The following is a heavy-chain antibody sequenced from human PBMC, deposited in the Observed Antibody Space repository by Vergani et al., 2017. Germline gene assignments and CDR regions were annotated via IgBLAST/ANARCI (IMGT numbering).Heavy chain of an antibody. CDR3: ARYFLGIAARPSPGDAFDF. J-gene: IGHJ3*01. D-gene: IGHD6-6*01. Sequence: QVQLVQSGAEVKKPGASVKVSCKASGYTFTSYGISWVRQAPGQGLEWMGWISAYNGNTNYAQKLQGRVTITTDTSTSTAYMELRSLRCDDTAVYYCARYFLGIAARPSPGDAFDFWGQGTMVTVSS. V-gene: IGHV1-18*01. CDR2: ISAYNGNT. CDR1: GYTFTSYG.